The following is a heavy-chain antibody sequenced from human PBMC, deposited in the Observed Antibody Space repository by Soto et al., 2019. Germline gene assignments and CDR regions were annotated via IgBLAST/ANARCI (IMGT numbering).Heavy chain of an antibody. Sequence: SSETLSLTCAVSGGSISSGDYSWNWIRQPPGKGLEWIGYIYYGGGTYYNPSLQSRVTMSVDRSRNQFSLKLNSVTAADTAVYYCARHSRGSGSYHCDYWGQGTLVTVSS. CDR2: IYYGGGT. CDR1: GGSISSGDYS. CDR3: ARHSRGSGSYHCDY. D-gene: IGHD3-10*01. J-gene: IGHJ4*02. V-gene: IGHV4-30-2*01.